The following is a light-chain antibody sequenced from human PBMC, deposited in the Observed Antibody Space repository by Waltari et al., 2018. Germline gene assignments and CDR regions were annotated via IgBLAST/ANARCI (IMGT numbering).Light chain of an antibody. CDR3: QQSYSTPIT. Sequence: DIQMTQSPSSLSVSVGDRVTISCRASQGISTYLNWYQQKPGKAPTLLIYAASSLQSGVPSRFSGSGSGTDFTLIISSLQPDDFASYYCQQSYSTPITFGQGTRLEIK. V-gene: IGKV1-39*01. J-gene: IGKJ5*01. CDR1: QGISTY. CDR2: AAS.